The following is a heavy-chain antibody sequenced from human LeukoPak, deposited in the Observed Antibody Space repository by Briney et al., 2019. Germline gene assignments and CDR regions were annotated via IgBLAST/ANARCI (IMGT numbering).Heavy chain of an antibody. CDR3: ATKGYCSSTSCPEY. CDR2: IYYSEST. J-gene: IGHJ4*02. CDR1: GGSMSSSSYY. Sequence: SPSETLSLTCTVSGGSMSSSSYYWGWIRQPPGKGLEWIGSIYYSESTYQNPSLKSRVTISVDTSKNQFSLKLSSVTAADTAVYYCATKGYCSSTSCPEYWGQGTLVTVSS. V-gene: IGHV4-39*07. D-gene: IGHD2-2*01.